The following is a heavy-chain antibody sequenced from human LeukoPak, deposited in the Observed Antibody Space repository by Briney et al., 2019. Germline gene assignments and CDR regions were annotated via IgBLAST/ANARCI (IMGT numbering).Heavy chain of an antibody. V-gene: IGHV1-18*01. CDR1: GYTLTELS. Sequence: ASVKVSCKVSGYTLTELSMHWVRQAPGKGLEWMGWISAYNGNTNYAQKLQGRVTMTTDTSTSTAYMELRSLRSDDTAVYYCASWSGYYFWRDDAFDIWGQGTMVTVSS. D-gene: IGHD3-3*01. CDR2: ISAYNGNT. CDR3: ASWSGYYFWRDDAFDI. J-gene: IGHJ3*02.